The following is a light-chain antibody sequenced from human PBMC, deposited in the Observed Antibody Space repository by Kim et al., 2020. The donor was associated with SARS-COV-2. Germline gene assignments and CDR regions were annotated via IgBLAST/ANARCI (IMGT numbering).Light chain of an antibody. CDR2: GAS. V-gene: IGKV1-5*03. Sequence: TSVGDTVIITGRASQSINNRLAWYQHKPGKAPKLLLYGASNLETGVPSRFSGSGSGTEFTLTITSLQSDDFATYYCQHYNGFPLTFGGGTKVDIK. J-gene: IGKJ4*01. CDR3: QHYNGFPLT. CDR1: QSINNR.